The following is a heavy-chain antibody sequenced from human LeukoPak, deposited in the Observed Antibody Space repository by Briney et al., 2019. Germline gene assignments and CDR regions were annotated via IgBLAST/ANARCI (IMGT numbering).Heavy chain of an antibody. CDR2: IYHSGST. CDR1: GYSISSGYY. D-gene: IGHD6-13*01. V-gene: IGHV4-38-2*02. CDR3: AIGTAAAVGSDY. Sequence: SETLSLTCTVSGYSISSGYYWGWIRQPPGKGLEWIGSIYHSGSTYYNPSLKSRVTISVDTSKNQFSLKLSSVTAADTAVYYCAIGTAAAVGSDYWGQGTLVTVSS. J-gene: IGHJ4*02.